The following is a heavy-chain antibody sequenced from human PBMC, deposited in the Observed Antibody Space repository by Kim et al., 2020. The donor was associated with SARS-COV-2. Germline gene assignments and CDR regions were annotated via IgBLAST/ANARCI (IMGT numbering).Heavy chain of an antibody. J-gene: IGHJ3*02. V-gene: IGHV4-59*13. Sequence: SETLSLTCTVSGGSISSYYWSWIRQPPGKGLEWIGYIYYSGSTNYNPSLKSRVTISVDTSKNQFSLKLSSVPAADTAVYYCARYGWVAAFADAFDIWGQGTMVTVSS. D-gene: IGHD3-16*01. CDR1: GGSISSYY. CDR3: ARYGWVAAFADAFDI. CDR2: IYYSGST.